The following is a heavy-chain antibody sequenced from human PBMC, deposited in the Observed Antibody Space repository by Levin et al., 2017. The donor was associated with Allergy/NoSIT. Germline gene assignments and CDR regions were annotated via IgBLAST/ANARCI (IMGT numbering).Heavy chain of an antibody. CDR3: ARKVVVPAASVSWFDP. CDR2: ITSSSSYI. D-gene: IGHD2-2*01. CDR1: GFPFSSYA. Sequence: LSLPCAASGFPFSSYAMNWVRQAPGKGLEWVSSITSSSSYIYYADSVKGRFTISRDNAKNSLYLQMNTLRAEDTAVYFCARKVVVPAASVSWFDPWGQGTLVTVSS. V-gene: IGHV3-21*06. J-gene: IGHJ5*02.